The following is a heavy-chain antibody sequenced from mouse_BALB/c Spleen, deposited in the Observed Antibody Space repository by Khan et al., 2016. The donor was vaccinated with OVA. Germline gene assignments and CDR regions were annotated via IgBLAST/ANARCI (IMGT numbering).Heavy chain of an antibody. Sequence: QVQLQQPGAELARPGASVKMSCKASGYTFTSYTIHWIKERPGQGLEWIGNINPSNGYTNYNQKFKDKATLTTDKSSTTAYLQLISLTSDDSSVYNCVRDGAYHRNDGWFAYWGQGTLVTVSA. CDR1: GYTFTSYT. J-gene: IGHJ3*01. CDR2: INPSNGYT. D-gene: IGHD2-14*01. V-gene: IGHV1-4*01. CDR3: VRDGAYHRNDGWFAY.